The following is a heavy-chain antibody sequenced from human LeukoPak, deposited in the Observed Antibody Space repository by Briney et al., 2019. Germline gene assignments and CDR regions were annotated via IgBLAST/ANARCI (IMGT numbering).Heavy chain of an antibody. Sequence: SGTLSLTCTVSGGSISSYYWSWIRQPPRKGLEWIGYIYYSGSTNYNPSLKSRVTISVDTSKNQFSLKLSSVTAADTAVYYCASTSITMVRGVFDYWGQGTLVTVSS. CDR2: IYYSGST. J-gene: IGHJ4*02. V-gene: IGHV4-59*08. CDR3: ASTSITMVRGVFDY. CDR1: GGSISSYY. D-gene: IGHD3-10*01.